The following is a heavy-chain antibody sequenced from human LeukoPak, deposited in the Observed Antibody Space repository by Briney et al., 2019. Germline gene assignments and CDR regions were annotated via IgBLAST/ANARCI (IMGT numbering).Heavy chain of an antibody. CDR1: GITFSNYW. CDR2: INTDGSST. CDR3: AKDRRSLEWLLYRLAFDI. J-gene: IGHJ3*02. D-gene: IGHD3-3*01. V-gene: IGHV3-74*01. Sequence: GGSLRLSCAASGITFSNYWMHWVRQAPGKGLVWVSRINTDGSSTNYADSVKGRFTISRDNFKNTLYLQMNSLRAEDTAVYYCAKDRRSLEWLLYRLAFDIWGQGTMVTVSS.